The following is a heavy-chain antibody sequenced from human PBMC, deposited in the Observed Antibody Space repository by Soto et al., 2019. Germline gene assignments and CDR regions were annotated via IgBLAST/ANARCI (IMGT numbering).Heavy chain of an antibody. V-gene: IGHV4-30-2*01. CDR1: GGSISSGGYS. J-gene: IGHJ4*02. D-gene: IGHD3-22*01. CDR2: IYHSGST. CDR3: ARGPPNSI. Sequence: PSETLSLTCAVSGGSISSGGYSWSWIRQPPGKGLEWIGYIYHSGSTYYNPSLKSRVTISVDRSKNQFSLKLSSVTAADTAVYYCARGPPNSIWGQGTLVTVPS.